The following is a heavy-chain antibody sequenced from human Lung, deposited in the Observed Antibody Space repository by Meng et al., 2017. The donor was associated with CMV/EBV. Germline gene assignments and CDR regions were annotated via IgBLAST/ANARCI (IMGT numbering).Heavy chain of an antibody. CDR3: ALFTGSWFDP. V-gene: IGHV2-5*02. CDR2: IYWDDDK. D-gene: IGHD1-14*01. J-gene: IGHJ5*02. CDR1: GFSLSTSEVG. Sequence: QNTLKAPGPTRVQPPPALTLTCTFSGFSLSTSEVGVGWIRQPPGKALECLAVIYWDDDKRYSPSLKSRLTITKDTSKNQVVLTLTNMDPVDTATYYCALFTGSWFDPWGQGTLVTVSS.